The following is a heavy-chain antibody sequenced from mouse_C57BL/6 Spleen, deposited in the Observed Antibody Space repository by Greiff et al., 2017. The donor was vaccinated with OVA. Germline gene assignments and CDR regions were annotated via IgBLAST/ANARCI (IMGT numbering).Heavy chain of an antibody. D-gene: IGHD1-1*01. CDR1: GFTFITYA. J-gene: IGHJ3*01. Sequence: EVKVVESGGGLVQPTGSLKLSCAASGFTFITYAMHWVRQAPGTGLELVASIRSKSSNYATYYGDSVKDRFYISRDDSQSMLYLQMNNLKTEDTAMYYCVRDGDYGSSYGSWFAYWGQGTLVTVSA. CDR2: IRSKSSNYAT. CDR3: VRDGDYGSSYGSWFAY. V-gene: IGHV10-3*01.